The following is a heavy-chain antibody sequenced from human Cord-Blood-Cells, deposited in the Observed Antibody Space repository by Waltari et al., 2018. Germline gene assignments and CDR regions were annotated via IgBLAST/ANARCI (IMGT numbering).Heavy chain of an antibody. CDR2: IIPIFGTA. CDR3: ARRRVITGTTYYYGMDV. Sequence: QVQLVQSGAEVKKPGSSVKVSCTASGGTFSSYAISWVRQAPGQGLEWMGGIIPIFGTANYAQKFQCRVTITADKSTSTAYMELSSLRSEDTAVYYCARRRVITGTTYYYGMDVWGQGTTVTVSS. V-gene: IGHV1-69*06. CDR1: GGTFSSYA. D-gene: IGHD1-20*01. J-gene: IGHJ6*02.